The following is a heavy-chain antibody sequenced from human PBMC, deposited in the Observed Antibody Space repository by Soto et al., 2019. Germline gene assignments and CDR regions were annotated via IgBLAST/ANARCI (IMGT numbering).Heavy chain of an antibody. V-gene: IGHV3-30*18. CDR1: GFTFSNYG. Sequence: GGSLRLSCAASGFTFSNYGMHWVRQTPGKGLEWVAVISYDGSHQFYTDSVKGRFTISRDNSKNTLYLQMNSLKTEDTAMYYCAKDPKCCAIGSHFLDNWFDPWGQGTLVTVSS. CDR2: ISYDGSHQ. D-gene: IGHD2-2*01. J-gene: IGHJ5*02. CDR3: AKDPKCCAIGSHFLDNWFDP.